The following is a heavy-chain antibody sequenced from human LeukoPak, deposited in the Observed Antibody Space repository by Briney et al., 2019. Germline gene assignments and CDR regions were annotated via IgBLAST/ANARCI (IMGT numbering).Heavy chain of an antibody. CDR2: ISGSGGST. CDR3: AKTPNMIVVVTSFDY. Sequence: PGGSLRLSCAASGFTFSSYSMNWVRQAPGKGLEWVSAISGSGGSTYYADSVKGRFTISRDNSKNTLYLQMNSLRAEDTAVYYCAKTPNMIVVVTSFDYWGQGTLVTVSS. J-gene: IGHJ4*02. V-gene: IGHV3-23*01. CDR1: GFTFSSYS. D-gene: IGHD3-22*01.